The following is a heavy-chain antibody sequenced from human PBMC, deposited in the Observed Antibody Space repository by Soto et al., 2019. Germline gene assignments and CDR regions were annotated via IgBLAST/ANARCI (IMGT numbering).Heavy chain of an antibody. CDR2: ISGSGGST. J-gene: IGHJ4*02. CDR1: GFTFSSYA. Sequence: EVQLLESGGGLVQPGGSLRLSCAASGFTFSSYAMSWVRQAPGKGLEWVSAISGSGGSTYYADSVKGRFTISRDNSKNTLYLQMNSLRAEDTAVYYCAKDAKPLRSSSWYEYYFDYWGQGTPVTVSS. V-gene: IGHV3-23*01. D-gene: IGHD6-13*01. CDR3: AKDAKPLRSSSWYEYYFDY.